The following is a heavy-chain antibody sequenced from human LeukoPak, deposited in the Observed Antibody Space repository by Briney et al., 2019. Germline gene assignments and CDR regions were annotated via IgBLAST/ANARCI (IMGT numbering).Heavy chain of an antibody. Sequence: SETLSLTCAVYGGSFSGYYWSWIRQPPGKGLEWIGEINHSGSTNYNPSLKSRVTISVDTSKNQFSLKLSSVTAADTAVYYCARGPPIRYSSSWPFDYWGQGTLVTVSS. CDR3: ARGPPIRYSSSWPFDY. CDR1: GGSFSGYY. D-gene: IGHD6-13*01. V-gene: IGHV4-34*01. J-gene: IGHJ4*02. CDR2: INHSGST.